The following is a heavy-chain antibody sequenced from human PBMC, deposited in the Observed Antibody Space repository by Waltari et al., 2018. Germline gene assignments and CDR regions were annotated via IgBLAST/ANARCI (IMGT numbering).Heavy chain of an antibody. V-gene: IGHV3-7*01. CDR3: ARSGLVSAFDY. CDR1: GFDFHGYW. CDR2: INDDGRKE. Sequence: EVQLVESGGGLVQPGGSLRLSCVASGFDFHGYWMGWFRQAPGKRREWVANINDDGRKEFYVESLKGRVTISRDNAKNSVYLQTTSLRAEDTALYYCARSGLVSAFDYWGQGSLVTVAS. J-gene: IGHJ4*02. D-gene: IGHD3-9*01.